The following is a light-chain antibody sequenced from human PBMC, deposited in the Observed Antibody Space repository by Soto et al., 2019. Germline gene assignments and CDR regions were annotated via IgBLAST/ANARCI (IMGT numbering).Light chain of an antibody. CDR2: EVS. J-gene: IGLJ1*01. CDR3: SSYTRSSTSYV. Sequence: QSVLAQPASVSGSPGQSMTISWTGTSSDVGGYNYVSWYQQHPGKAPKLMIYEVSNRPSRVSNRFSGSKSGNTASLTISGLQAEDEADYYCSSYTRSSTSYVFGTGTKVTVL. V-gene: IGLV2-14*01. CDR1: SSDVGGYNY.